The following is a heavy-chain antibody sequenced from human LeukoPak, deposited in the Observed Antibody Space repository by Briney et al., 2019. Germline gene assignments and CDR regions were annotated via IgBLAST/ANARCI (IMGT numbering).Heavy chain of an antibody. CDR2: IRSKAFGGTT. J-gene: IGHJ4*02. D-gene: IGHD3-22*01. Sequence: GGSLRLSCTASGFTFGDYAMSWFRQAPGKGLEWVGFIRSKAFGGTTQYAASVKGRFTISRDDSKSIAYLQISSLKTEDTAVYYCTRDDDYYDGSGYGYYFDYWGQGTLVTVSS. CDR1: GFTFGDYA. V-gene: IGHV3-49*03. CDR3: TRDDDYYDGSGYGYYFDY.